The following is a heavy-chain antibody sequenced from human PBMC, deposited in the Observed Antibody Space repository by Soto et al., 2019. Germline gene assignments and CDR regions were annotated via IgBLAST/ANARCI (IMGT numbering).Heavy chain of an antibody. CDR2: IIPIFGTA. CDR3: ARAAGARYSGSGWFDP. CDR1: GGTFSSYA. J-gene: IGHJ5*02. Sequence: VNVSCKASGGTFSSYAISWVRQAPGQGLEWMGGIIPIFGTANYAQKFQGRVTMTRNTSISTAYMELSSLRSEDTAVYYCARAAGARYSGSGWFDPWGQGTLVTVSS. V-gene: IGHV1-69*05. D-gene: IGHD1-26*01.